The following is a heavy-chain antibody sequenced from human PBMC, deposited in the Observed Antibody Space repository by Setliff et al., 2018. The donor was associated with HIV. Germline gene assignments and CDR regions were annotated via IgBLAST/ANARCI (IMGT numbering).Heavy chain of an antibody. V-gene: IGHV3-74*01. J-gene: IGHJ4*02. CDR3: ARDLPSGFPDY. CDR1: GFTFSTYW. CDR2: ISPDGSFT. D-gene: IGHD3-3*01. Sequence: GGSLRLSCAASGFTFSTYWMHWVRQAPGKGLVWVSQISPDGSFTRYADSVKGRFTISRDSAKNTLYLHMNSLNGEDTAVYYCARDLPSGFPDYWGQGTLVTVSS.